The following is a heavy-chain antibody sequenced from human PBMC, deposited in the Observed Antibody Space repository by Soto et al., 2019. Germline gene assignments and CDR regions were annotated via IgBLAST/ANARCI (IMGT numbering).Heavy chain of an antibody. Sequence: SETLSLTCTVSGGSIISSNHYWAWIRQPPGEGLEWIGSMYHSGNTYYNPSLNSRVTISVDTSKNQFSLKLSSVTAADTALYFCESHYFDSWTGHYPGVFYFEFWGQGAMVT. CDR1: GGSIISSNHY. CDR2: MYHSGNT. CDR3: ESHYFDSWTGHYPGVFYFEF. D-gene: IGHD3-9*01. J-gene: IGHJ4*02. V-gene: IGHV4-39*01.